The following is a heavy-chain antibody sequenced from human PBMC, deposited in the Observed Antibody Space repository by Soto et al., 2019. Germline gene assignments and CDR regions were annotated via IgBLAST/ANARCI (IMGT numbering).Heavy chain of an antibody. J-gene: IGHJ4*02. CDR2: IYYDGRT. Sequence: PSETLSLTCAVSGGSISSGYWSWIRQSPGKGLEWIGYIYYDGRTYYNLSLRSRVTISVDTSQNQFSLILSSVTAADTAVYHCARSGVDESPSYFWFYFDYWGQGSLVTVSS. V-gene: IGHV4-30-4*01. CDR1: GGSISSGY. CDR3: ARSGVDESPSYFWFYFDY. D-gene: IGHD3-10*01.